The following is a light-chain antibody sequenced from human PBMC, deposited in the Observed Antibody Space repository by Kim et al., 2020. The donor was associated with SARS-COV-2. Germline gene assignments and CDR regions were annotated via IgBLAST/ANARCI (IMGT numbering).Light chain of an antibody. CDR3: YSAADRGV. CDR2: KDS. Sequence: VSVYPGQTARITCSGDVLAKKYARLFQQKPGQAPVLVIYKDSERPSGIPERFSGSSSGTTVTLTISGAQVEDEADYYCYSAADRGVFGGGTQLTVL. CDR1: VLAKKY. J-gene: IGLJ2*01. V-gene: IGLV3-27*01.